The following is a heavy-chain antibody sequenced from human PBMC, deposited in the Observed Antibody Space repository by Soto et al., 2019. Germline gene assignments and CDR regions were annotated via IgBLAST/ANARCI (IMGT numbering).Heavy chain of an antibody. J-gene: IGHJ4*02. CDR2: IDHDGPT. Sequence: EVQLVESGGGLVQPGGSLRLSCAGSGFTFSNYWMHWVRQAPGKGLEWVSRIDHDGPTDYADSVRGRFTISRDNAENTLYMQMNSLSPEDTAVYYCVRHSHGDYWGQGTLVTVSS. CDR1: GFTFSNYW. CDR3: VRHSHGDY. V-gene: IGHV3-74*01. D-gene: IGHD1-26*01.